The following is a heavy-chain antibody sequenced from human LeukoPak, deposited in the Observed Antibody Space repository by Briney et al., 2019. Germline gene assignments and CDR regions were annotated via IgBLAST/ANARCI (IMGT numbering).Heavy chain of an antibody. CDR2: VYPTGST. CDR3: ARLGGTSWYNWFDP. J-gene: IGHJ5*02. Sequence: SETLSLTCTVSGASISSDYWSWIRQPAGKGLEWIGRVYPTGSTNFSPSLKNRVTMSIDTSKNQFSLNLSSVTAADTAVYYCARLGGTSWYNWFDPWGQGTLVTVSS. D-gene: IGHD6-13*01. V-gene: IGHV4-4*07. CDR1: GASISSDY.